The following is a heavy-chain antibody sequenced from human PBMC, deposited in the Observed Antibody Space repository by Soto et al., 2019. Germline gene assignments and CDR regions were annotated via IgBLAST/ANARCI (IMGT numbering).Heavy chain of an antibody. CDR1: GGSISSSNW. V-gene: IGHV4-4*02. J-gene: IGHJ6*02. Sequence: PSETLSLTCAVSGGSISSSNWWSWVRQPPGKGLEWIGEIYHSGSTNYNPSLKSRVTISVDKSKNQFSLKLSSVTAADTAVYYCARARTPEYYYYGMDVWGQGTTVTVSS. CDR3: ARARTPEYYYYGMDV. CDR2: IYHSGST.